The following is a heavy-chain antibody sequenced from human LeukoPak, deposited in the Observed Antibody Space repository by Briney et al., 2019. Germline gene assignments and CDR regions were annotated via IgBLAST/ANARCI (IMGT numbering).Heavy chain of an antibody. CDR2: IYTSGST. Sequence: SETLSLTCTVSGGSISSGSYYWSWIRQPAGKGLEWIGRIYTSGSTNYNPSLKSRVIISVDTSKNQFSLKLRSVTAADTAVYYCARESSLLRSTDYWGQGTLVTVSS. CDR1: GGSISSGSYY. J-gene: IGHJ4*02. V-gene: IGHV4-61*02. CDR3: ARESSLLRSTDY. D-gene: IGHD3-3*01.